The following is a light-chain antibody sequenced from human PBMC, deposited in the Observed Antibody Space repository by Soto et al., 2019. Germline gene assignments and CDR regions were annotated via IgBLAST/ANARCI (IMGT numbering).Light chain of an antibody. CDR1: QSINRH. CDR3: QQGYSLPVT. Sequence: DIQMTQSPSSLSASEGDRVTITCRASQSINRHVNWYQQKPGRAPKLLIYGASNLQSDAPSRFSGRGSGTDFTLTVRDLQPEDFATYYCQQGYSLPVTFGQGPRLEIK. V-gene: IGKV1-39*01. J-gene: IGKJ5*01. CDR2: GAS.